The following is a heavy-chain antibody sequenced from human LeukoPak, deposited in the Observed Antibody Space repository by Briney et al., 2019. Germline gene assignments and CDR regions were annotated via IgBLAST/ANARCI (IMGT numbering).Heavy chain of an antibody. CDR2: IYHSGST. Sequence: PSETLSLTCTVSGYSISSGYYWGWIRQPPGKGLEWIGSIYHSGSTYYNPPLKSRVTISVDTSKNQFSLKLSSVTAADTAVYYCARDTRYRNFDYWGQGTLVTVSS. J-gene: IGHJ4*02. CDR3: ARDTRYRNFDY. V-gene: IGHV4-38-2*02. D-gene: IGHD1-1*01. CDR1: GYSISSGYY.